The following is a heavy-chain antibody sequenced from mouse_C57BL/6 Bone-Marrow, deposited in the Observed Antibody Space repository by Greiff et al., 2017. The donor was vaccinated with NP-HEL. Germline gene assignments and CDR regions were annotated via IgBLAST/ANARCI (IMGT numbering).Heavy chain of an antibody. D-gene: IGHD1-1*01. J-gene: IGHJ1*03. CDR2: IDPNSGGT. CDR1: GYSFTSYW. CDR3: ARESTGVDGYFDD. V-gene: IGHV1-72*01. Sequence: QVQLQQPGAELVKPGASVKLSCKASGYSFTSYWMHWVKQRPGRGLEWIGRIDPNSGGTKYNEKFKSKATLTVDKPSSTAYMQLSSLTSEDAAVYYYARESTGVDGYFDDWGKGTTVTVSS.